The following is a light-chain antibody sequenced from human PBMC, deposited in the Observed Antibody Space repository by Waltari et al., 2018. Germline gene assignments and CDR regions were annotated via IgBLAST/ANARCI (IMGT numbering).Light chain of an antibody. Sequence: SFELTQPPSLSVSPGQTARITSSGDALSKQYAHWHQQRPGLAPVLVIYKDSERPSGIPERFSGSSSGTTVTLTLSGVQAEDEADYYCQSADSSGSVVFGGGTKLTVL. CDR3: QSADSSGSVV. V-gene: IGLV3-25*03. CDR1: ALSKQY. J-gene: IGLJ2*01. CDR2: KDS.